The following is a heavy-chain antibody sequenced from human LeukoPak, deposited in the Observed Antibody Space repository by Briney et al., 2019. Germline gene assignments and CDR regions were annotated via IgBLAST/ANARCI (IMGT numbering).Heavy chain of an antibody. CDR1: GFIFTTYG. Sequence: NPGGSLRLSCAASGFIFTTYGFNWVRQAPGKGLEWVSSISFSGSYIYYADSVKGRFTISRDNAKNSVYLQMNSLRDDDTAVYYCARGTGTGWRFDFWGQGTLVTVSS. CDR2: ISFSGSYI. V-gene: IGHV3-21*01. D-gene: IGHD3/OR15-3a*01. J-gene: IGHJ4*02. CDR3: ARGTGTGWRFDF.